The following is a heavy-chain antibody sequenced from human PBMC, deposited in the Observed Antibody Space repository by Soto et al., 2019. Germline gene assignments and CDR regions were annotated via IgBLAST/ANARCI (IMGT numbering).Heavy chain of an antibody. CDR3: ARDSATEGG. D-gene: IGHD1-26*01. CDR2: ICYDGSNK. CDR1: GFTFSSYC. J-gene: IGHJ4*02. V-gene: IGHV3-33*01. Sequence: TXGSLRLSCAASGFTFSSYCMHWVRQAPGKGLEWVAGICYDGSNKYYADSVKGRFTISRDNSKNTLYLQMNSLRAEDTAVYYCARDSATEGGWGQGTLVTVS.